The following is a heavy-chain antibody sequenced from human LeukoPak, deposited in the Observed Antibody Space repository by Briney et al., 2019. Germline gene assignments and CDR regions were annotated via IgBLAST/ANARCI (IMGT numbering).Heavy chain of an antibody. V-gene: IGHV4-59*08. D-gene: IGHD2/OR15-2a*01. J-gene: IGHJ4*02. Sequence: SETLSLTCTVSGGSINSYYWSWVRQPPGAGLEWLAYIYYTGSTNYNPSLKTRLTISVDTSKNQFSLRLNSVTAADTAVYYCARFSQYYDSPTHYLDYWGQGILVTVSS. CDR1: GGSINSYY. CDR2: IYYTGST. CDR3: ARFSQYYDSPTHYLDY.